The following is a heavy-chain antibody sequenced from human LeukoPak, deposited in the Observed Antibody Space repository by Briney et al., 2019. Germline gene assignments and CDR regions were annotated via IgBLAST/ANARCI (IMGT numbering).Heavy chain of an antibody. CDR1: GYTFTSYY. D-gene: IGHD6-25*01. J-gene: IGHJ3*02. Sequence: GAXXKVSCKASGYTFTSYYMHWVRQAPGQGLEWMGIINPSGGSTSYAQKFQGRVTMTRDTSTSTVYMELSSLRSEDTAVYYCARGARRAAGVGWAAFDIWGQGTMVTVSS. CDR3: ARGARRAAGVGWAAFDI. CDR2: INPSGGST. V-gene: IGHV1-46*03.